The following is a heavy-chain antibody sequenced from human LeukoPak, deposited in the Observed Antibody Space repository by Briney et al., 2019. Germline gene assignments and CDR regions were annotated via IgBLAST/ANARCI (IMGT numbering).Heavy chain of an antibody. J-gene: IGHJ4*02. CDR3: ASIVVVVAATPAYYFDY. CDR1: GFTFSDYY. CDR2: ISSSSSYT. D-gene: IGHD2-15*01. Sequence: GGSLRLSCAASGFTFSDYYMSWIRQAPGKGLEWVSYISSSSSYTNYADSVKGRFTISRDNAKNSLYLQMNSLRAEDTAVYYCASIVVVVAATPAYYFDYWRQGTLVTVSS. V-gene: IGHV3-11*06.